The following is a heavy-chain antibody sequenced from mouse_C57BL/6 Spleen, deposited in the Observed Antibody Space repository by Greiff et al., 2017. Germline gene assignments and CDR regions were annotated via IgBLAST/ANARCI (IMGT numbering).Heavy chain of an antibody. J-gene: IGHJ2*01. CDR3: ARYLGDYDDFDY. CDR1: GYSFTSYY. D-gene: IGHD1-1*01. V-gene: IGHV1-66*01. Sequence: QVQLQQSGPELVKPGASVKISCKASGYSFTSYYIHWVKQRPGQGLEWIGWIYPGSGNTKYNEKFKGKATLTADTSSSTAYMQLSSLTSEDSAVYYCARYLGDYDDFDYWGQGTTLTVSS. CDR2: IYPGSGNT.